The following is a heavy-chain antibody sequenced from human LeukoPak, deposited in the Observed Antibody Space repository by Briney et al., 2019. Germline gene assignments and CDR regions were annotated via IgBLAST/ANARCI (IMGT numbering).Heavy chain of an antibody. CDR2: IIPIFGTA. D-gene: IGHD3-16*02. CDR1: GGTFSSYA. V-gene: IGHV1-69*13. CDR3: ARAVRLGELPLYRAFDY. J-gene: IGHJ4*02. Sequence: ASVKVSCKASGGTFSSYAISWVRQAPGQGLEWMGGIIPIFGTANYAQKFQGRVTITADESTSTAYMELSSLRSEDTAVYYCARAVRLGELPLYRAFDYWGQGTLVTVSS.